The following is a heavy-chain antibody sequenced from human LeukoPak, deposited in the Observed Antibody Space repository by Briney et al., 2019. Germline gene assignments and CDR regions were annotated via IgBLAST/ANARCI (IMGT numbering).Heavy chain of an antibody. Sequence: GGSLRLSCAASGFTFDDYAMHWVRQAPGKGLEWVSGISWNSGSIGYADSVKGRFTISRDNAKNSLYLQMNSLRAEDTAVYYCASPGRDYRDYWGQGTLVTVSS. CDR2: ISWNSGSI. CDR3: ASPGRDYRDY. CDR1: GFTFDDYA. J-gene: IGHJ4*02. D-gene: IGHD4-17*01. V-gene: IGHV3-9*01.